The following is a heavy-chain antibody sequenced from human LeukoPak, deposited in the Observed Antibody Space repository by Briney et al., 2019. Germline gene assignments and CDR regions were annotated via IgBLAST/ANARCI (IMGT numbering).Heavy chain of an antibody. CDR1: GFTVSSNY. V-gene: IGHV3-53*01. CDR2: IYSGGST. Sequence: QPGGSLRLSCAASGFTVSSNYMSWVRQAPGKGLAWVSVIYSGGSTYYADSVKGRFTISRDNSKNTLYLQMNSLRAEDTAVYYCAREYTIFGLPNEAFDIWGQGTMVTVSS. J-gene: IGHJ3*02. D-gene: IGHD3-3*01. CDR3: AREYTIFGLPNEAFDI.